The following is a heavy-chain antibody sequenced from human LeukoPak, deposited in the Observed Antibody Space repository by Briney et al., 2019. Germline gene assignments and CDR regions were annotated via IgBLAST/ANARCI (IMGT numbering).Heavy chain of an antibody. CDR1: GFTFDDYA. V-gene: IGHV3-9*01. J-gene: IGHJ5*02. Sequence: PGRSLRLSCAASGFTFDDYAMHWVRQAPGKGLEWVSGISWNSGSIGYADSVKGRFTISRDNAKNSLYLQMNSLRAEDTALHYCAKGNLQWELRSDWFDPWGQGTLVTVSS. CDR3: AKGNLQWELRSDWFDP. CDR2: ISWNSGSI. D-gene: IGHD1-26*01.